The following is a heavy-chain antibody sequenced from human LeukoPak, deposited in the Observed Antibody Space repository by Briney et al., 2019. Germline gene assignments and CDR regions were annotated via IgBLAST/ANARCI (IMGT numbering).Heavy chain of an antibody. CDR3: AREGGSYEIRSFDY. CDR2: INHSGST. J-gene: IGHJ4*02. CDR1: GGSFSGYY. D-gene: IGHD1-26*01. V-gene: IGHV4-34*01. Sequence: SETLSLTCAVYGGSFSGYYWSWIRQPPGKGLEWIGEINHSGSTNYNPSLKSRVTISVDTSKNQLSLKLSSVTAADTAVYYCAREGGSYEIRSFDYWGQGTLVTVSS.